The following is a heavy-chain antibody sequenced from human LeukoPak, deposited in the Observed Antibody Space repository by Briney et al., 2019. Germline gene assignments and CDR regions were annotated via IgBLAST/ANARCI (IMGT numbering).Heavy chain of an antibody. CDR3: ARDGLGYGPAPPTDY. Sequence: PGGSLRLSCAASGFTVSSKYMSWVRQAPGKGLEWVSAISGSGGSTYYADSVKGRFTISRDNSKNTLYLQMNSLRAEDTAVYYCARDGLGYGPAPPTDYWGQGTLVTVSS. V-gene: IGHV3-23*01. CDR1: GFTVSSKY. CDR2: ISGSGGST. J-gene: IGHJ4*02. D-gene: IGHD5-18*01.